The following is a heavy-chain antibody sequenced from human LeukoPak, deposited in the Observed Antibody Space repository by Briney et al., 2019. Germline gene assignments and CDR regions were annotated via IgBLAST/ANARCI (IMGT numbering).Heavy chain of an antibody. CDR1: GGSISSNNYY. Sequence: SETLSLTCTVSGGSISSNNYYGGWIRQPPGKGLEWIGTIYYSGSTYYNPSLKSRVTISVDTSKNQFSLKLSSVTAADTAVYYCARQGSGNYLSPVNYWGQGTLVTVSS. D-gene: IGHD1-26*01. CDR3: ARQGSGNYLSPVNY. J-gene: IGHJ4*02. V-gene: IGHV4-39*01. CDR2: IYYSGST.